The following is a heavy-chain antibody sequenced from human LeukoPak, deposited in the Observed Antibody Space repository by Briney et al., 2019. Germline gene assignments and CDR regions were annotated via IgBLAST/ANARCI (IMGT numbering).Heavy chain of an antibody. D-gene: IGHD3-22*01. CDR3: ARRNTVIVAALEEYGDHWFL. V-gene: IGHV1-2*02. CDR1: GYTFTGYH. J-gene: IGHJ3*01. Sequence: ASVKVSCKASGYTFTGYHIHWVRQAPGRGLEWMGWINPNSGATNYAQSLQGRVTMTRDTSISTAYMELSRVRSDDTAVYYCARRNTVIVAALEEYGDHWFLWGQGTMVTVSS. CDR2: INPNSGAT.